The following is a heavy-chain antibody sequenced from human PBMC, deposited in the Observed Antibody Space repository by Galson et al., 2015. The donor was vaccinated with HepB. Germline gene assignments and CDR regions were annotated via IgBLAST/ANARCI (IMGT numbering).Heavy chain of an antibody. D-gene: IGHD5-18*01. CDR1: GFTFSTYA. CDR3: AKVERGYSHRRSFRGQLDY. Sequence: SLRLSCAASGFTFSTYAMSWVRQAPGKGLEWVSGISGSGGSTFYADSVKGRFTISRDNSKNTLCLQMDSLRTEDPAVHYCAKVERGYSHRRSFRGQLDYWGPGTLVTVSS. CDR2: ISGSGGST. V-gene: IGHV3-23*01. J-gene: IGHJ4*02.